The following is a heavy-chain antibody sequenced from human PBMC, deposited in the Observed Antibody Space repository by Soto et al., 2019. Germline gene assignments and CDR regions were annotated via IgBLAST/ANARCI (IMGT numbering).Heavy chain of an antibody. CDR3: ARSGAPRRYCSGGSCPFDP. CDR1: GYTFTGYY. CDR2: INPNSGGT. Sequence: QVQLVQSGAEVKKPGASVKVSCKASGYTFTGYYMHWVRQAPGQGLEWMGWINPNSGGTNYAQKFQGWVTMTRDTSISTGQRELSRLRSDETAGYYCARSGAPRRYCSGGSCPFDPWGQGSLVTVSS. D-gene: IGHD2-15*01. V-gene: IGHV1-2*04. J-gene: IGHJ5*02.